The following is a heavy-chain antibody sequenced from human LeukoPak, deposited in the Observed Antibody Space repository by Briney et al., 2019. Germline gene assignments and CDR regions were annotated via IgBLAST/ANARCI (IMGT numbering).Heavy chain of an antibody. CDR2: ITSGSTTV. CDR3: ARDVGDGEYFFDF. V-gene: IGHV3-48*04. CDR1: GFRFESHT. J-gene: IGHJ4*02. D-gene: IGHD3-16*01. Sequence: PLGVLRLSCGASGFRFESHTMSWVRQAPGKGLEWISSITSGSTTVYYGDSVRGRFTVSRDNAKNSLYLQMNNMRVSDTAVYFCARDVGDGEYFFDFWGQGTLVSVSS.